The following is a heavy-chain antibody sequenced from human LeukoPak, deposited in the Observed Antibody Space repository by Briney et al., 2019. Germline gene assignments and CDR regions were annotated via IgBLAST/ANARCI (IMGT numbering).Heavy chain of an antibody. CDR2: ISSSSSTI. V-gene: IGHV3-48*01. Sequence: GGSLRLSXAASGFTFRSMNWVRQAPGKGLEWVSYISSSSSTIYYADSVKGRFTISRDNAKNSLYLQMNSLRAEDTAVYYCARSMMTTVISFDYWGQGTLVTVSS. CDR1: GFTFRS. D-gene: IGHD4-17*01. CDR3: ARSMMTTVISFDY. J-gene: IGHJ4*02.